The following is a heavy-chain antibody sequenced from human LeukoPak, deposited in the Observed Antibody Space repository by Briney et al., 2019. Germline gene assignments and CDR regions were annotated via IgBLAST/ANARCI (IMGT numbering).Heavy chain of an antibody. CDR2: ISGSGGSI. D-gene: IGHD2-8*01. CDR3: AKDFGYCINGVCYGTPFDY. CDR1: GFTFSSYA. Sequence: GGSLRLSCAASGFTFSSYAMSWVRQAPGKGLEWVSGISGSGGSIYYADSVKGRFTISRDNYKNTCYLQMNGLRAEDTAVYYCAKDFGYCINGVCYGTPFDYWGQGTLVTVSS. V-gene: IGHV3-23*01. J-gene: IGHJ4*02.